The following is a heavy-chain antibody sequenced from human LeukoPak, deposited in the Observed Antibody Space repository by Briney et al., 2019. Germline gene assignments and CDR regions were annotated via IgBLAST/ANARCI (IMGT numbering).Heavy chain of an antibody. V-gene: IGHV1-69*05. CDR3: AREQGSTSQSQILNWFVP. Sequence: SVKVSCKASRGTFSSYAISWVRQAPGQGLEWMGGIIPICGTANYAQKFQGGVTITTDESTSTACMELSSLKSEDTAVYYCAREQGSTSQSQILNWFVPWGQGTLVTVSS. CDR1: RGTFSSYA. D-gene: IGHD2-2*01. CDR2: IIPICGTA. J-gene: IGHJ5*02.